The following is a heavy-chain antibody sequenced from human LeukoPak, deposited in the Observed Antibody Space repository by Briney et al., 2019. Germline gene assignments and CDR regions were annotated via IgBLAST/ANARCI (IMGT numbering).Heavy chain of an antibody. CDR1: GYTFTSYS. V-gene: IGHV1-46*01. CDR2: INPSGGST. D-gene: IGHD3-9*01. CDR3: GRDRTLVPVLNGYKEFDH. J-gene: IGHJ4*02. Sequence: ASVKLSCKASGYTFTSYSMHWVRQAPGQGLEWVGIINPSGGSTSYAQTFKGRVTMTRDTSQSTVYMELSSLRSEDTAVYYCGRDRTLVPVLNGYKEFDHWGQGTLVTVSS.